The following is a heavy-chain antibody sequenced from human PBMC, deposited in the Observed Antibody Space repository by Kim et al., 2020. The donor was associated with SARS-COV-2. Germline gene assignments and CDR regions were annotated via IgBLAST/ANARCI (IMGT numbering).Heavy chain of an antibody. D-gene: IGHD6-19*01. V-gene: IGHV4-34*01. CDR1: GGSFSGYY. CDR3: ARGTRQWLVRGHDYYHMDV. CDR2: INHSGST. J-gene: IGHJ6*03. Sequence: SETLSLTCAVYGGSFSGYYWSWIRQPPGKGLEWIGEINHSGSTNYNPSLKSGVTISVDTSKNQFSLKLSSVTAVDTAVYYCARGTRQWLVRGHDYYHMDV.